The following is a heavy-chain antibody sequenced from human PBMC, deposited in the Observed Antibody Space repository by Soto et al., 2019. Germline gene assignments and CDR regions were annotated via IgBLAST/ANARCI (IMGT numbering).Heavy chain of an antibody. Sequence: GASMEVSCKVSGYTLTELSLHWVRQAPGKGLEWMGGFDPEDGETIYAQKFQGRVTMTEDTSTDTAYMELSSLRSEDTAVYYCTTGQRPLRFLEWLSRYYFDYWGQGTLVTVSS. V-gene: IGHV1-24*01. J-gene: IGHJ4*02. CDR3: TTGQRPLRFLEWLSRYYFDY. D-gene: IGHD3-3*01. CDR1: GYTLTELS. CDR2: FDPEDGET.